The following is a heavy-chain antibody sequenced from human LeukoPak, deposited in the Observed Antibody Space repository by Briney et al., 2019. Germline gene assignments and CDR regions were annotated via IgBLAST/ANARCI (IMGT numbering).Heavy chain of an antibody. CDR3: ARPVSGSSGWYYNY. CDR2: IIHSGST. D-gene: IGHD6-19*01. Sequence: SETLSLTCAVYGGSFSGYYWSWIRRPPGKGLEWIGEIIHSGSTNYNPSRKSRDTISVNTSKNQFSLKLTSVTAPDRAVYYCARPVSGSSGWYYNYGGQGTLVTVSS. V-gene: IGHV4-34*12. J-gene: IGHJ4*02. CDR1: GGSFSGYY.